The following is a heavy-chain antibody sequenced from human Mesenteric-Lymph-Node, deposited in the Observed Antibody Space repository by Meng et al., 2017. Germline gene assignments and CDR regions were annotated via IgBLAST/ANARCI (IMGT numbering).Heavy chain of an antibody. CDR2: VIPMFGTT. CDR3: ARGFSSAAGSYYYGMDV. D-gene: IGHD6-19*01. V-gene: IGHV1-69*13. Sequence: SVKVSCKASGYTFTSYDINWVRQATGQGLEWLGGVIPMFGTTKYAQYFQGRVTITADESTSTAYMELSSLRSEDTAVYYCARGFSSAAGSYYYGMDVWGQGTTVTVSS. CDR1: GYTFTSYD. J-gene: IGHJ6*02.